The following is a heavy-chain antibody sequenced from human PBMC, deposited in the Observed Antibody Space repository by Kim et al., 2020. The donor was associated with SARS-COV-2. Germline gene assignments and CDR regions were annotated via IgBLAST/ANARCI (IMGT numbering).Heavy chain of an antibody. D-gene: IGHD1-26*01. CDR3: ARGGSSGSSLFDY. V-gene: IGHV4-39*07. Sequence: SETLSLTCTVSGGSISSSSYYWGWIRQPPGKGLEWIGSIYYSGSTYYNPSLKSRVTISVDTSKNQFSLKLSSVTAADTAVYYCARGGSSGSSLFDYWGQG. J-gene: IGHJ4*02. CDR2: IYYSGST. CDR1: GGSISSSSYY.